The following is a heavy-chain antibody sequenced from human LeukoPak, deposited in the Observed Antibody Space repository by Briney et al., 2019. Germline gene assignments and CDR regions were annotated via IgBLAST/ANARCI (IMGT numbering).Heavy chain of an antibody. V-gene: IGHV4-39*01. J-gene: IGHJ6*03. CDR3: ARHRQWLAHYYYYYMDV. CDR2: IYYSGST. D-gene: IGHD6-19*01. CDR1: GGSISSSSYY. Sequence: SETLSLTCTVSGGSISSSSYYWGWIRQPPGKGLEWIGSIYYSGSTYYNPSLKSRVTISVDTSKNQFSLKLSSVTAADTAVYYCARHRQWLAHYYYYYMDVWGKGTTVSVSS.